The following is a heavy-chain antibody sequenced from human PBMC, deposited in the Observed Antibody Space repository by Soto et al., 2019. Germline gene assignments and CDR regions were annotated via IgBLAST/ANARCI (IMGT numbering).Heavy chain of an antibody. CDR3: ARRVAAAGTAKPFDY. Sequence: GESLKISCKGSGYSFTSYWIGWVRQMPGKGLEWMGIIYPGDSDTRYSPSFQGQVTISADKSISTAYLQRSSLKASDTAMYYCARRVAAAGTAKPFDYWGQGTLVTVSS. D-gene: IGHD6-13*01. J-gene: IGHJ4*02. CDR1: GYSFTSYW. CDR2: IYPGDSDT. V-gene: IGHV5-51*01.